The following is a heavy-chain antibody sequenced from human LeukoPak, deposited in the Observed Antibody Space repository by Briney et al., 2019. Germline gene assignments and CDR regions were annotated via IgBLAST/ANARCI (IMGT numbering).Heavy chain of an antibody. J-gene: IGHJ4*02. Sequence: PGGSLRLSCAASGFTVSSNEMSWVRQAPGKGLEWVSSISGGSTYYADSRKGRFTISRDNSKNTLYLQMNSLRAEDTAVYYCAKDSSIAVAGEFDYWGQGTLVTVSS. CDR3: AKDSSIAVAGEFDY. CDR1: GFTVSSNE. V-gene: IGHV3-38-3*01. CDR2: ISGGST. D-gene: IGHD6-19*01.